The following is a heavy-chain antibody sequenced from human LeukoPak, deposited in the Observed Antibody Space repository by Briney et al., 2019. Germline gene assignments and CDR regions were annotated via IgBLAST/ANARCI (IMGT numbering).Heavy chain of an antibody. CDR3: AKDMDHYDFWTGAFDP. V-gene: IGHV3-43*02. CDR2: ITGSGTGT. J-gene: IGHJ5*02. D-gene: IGHD3-3*01. CDR1: GFTFDEYA. Sequence: GGSLRLSCAASGFTFDEYAMHWVRQVPGKGLQWVSVITGSGTGTDYADSVKGRFTISRDNSRNSLYQQMNSLRIEYTALYYCAKDMDHYDFWTGAFDPWAQGTLVTVSS.